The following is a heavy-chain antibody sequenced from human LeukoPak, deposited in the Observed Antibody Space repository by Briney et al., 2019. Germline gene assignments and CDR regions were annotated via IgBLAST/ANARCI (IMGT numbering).Heavy chain of an antibody. D-gene: IGHD6-13*01. CDR1: GYSFTSDW. Sequence: GESLKISCKGSGYSFTSDWIGWVRQMPGKGLEWMGIIYPGDSDTRYSPSFQGQVTISADKSISTAYLQWSSLKASDTAMYYCARRYSSNWPHFDYWGQGTLVTVSS. CDR2: IYPGDSDT. CDR3: ARRYSSNWPHFDY. V-gene: IGHV5-51*01. J-gene: IGHJ4*02.